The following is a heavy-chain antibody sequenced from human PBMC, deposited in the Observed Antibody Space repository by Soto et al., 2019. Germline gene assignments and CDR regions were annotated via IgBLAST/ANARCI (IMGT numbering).Heavy chain of an antibody. D-gene: IGHD1-26*01. Sequence: ASVKVSCKASGYTFTSYAMHWVRQAPGQRLEWMGWINAGNGNTKYSQRFQGRVTITRDTSASTAYMELSSLRSEDTAVYYCGRDRNLRGPLSGSYYNYYYYYGMDVWGQGTTVTVS. CDR2: INAGNGNT. CDR1: GYTFTSYA. CDR3: GRDRNLRGPLSGSYYNYYYYYGMDV. V-gene: IGHV1-3*01. J-gene: IGHJ6*02.